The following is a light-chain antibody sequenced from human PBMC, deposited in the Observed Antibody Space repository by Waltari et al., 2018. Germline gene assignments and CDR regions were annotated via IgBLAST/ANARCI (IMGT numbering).Light chain of an antibody. V-gene: IGLV3-21*02. CDR2: DDT. J-gene: IGLJ2*01. Sequence: SYVLPQPPSLSVAPGPTATVTCGVDNIFAKRVHWYQQRAGQAPVLVIFDDTDRPSGIPERFSGSNSDNTATLTIKRVEAGDEADYFCQVWVQSDHRVVFGGGTRLTVL. CDR1: NIFAKR. CDR3: QVWVQSDHRVV.